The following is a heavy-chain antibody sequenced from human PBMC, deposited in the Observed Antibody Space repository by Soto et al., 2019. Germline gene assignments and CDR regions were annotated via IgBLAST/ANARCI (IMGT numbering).Heavy chain of an antibody. V-gene: IGHV3-7*01. CDR1: GFRLSSSY. CDR3: ARDPYHNGGYGAFDI. Sequence: EVQLVDSGGGLVQPGGSLRLSCAASGFRLSSSYMTWVRQAPGKGLEWVANIHADGSAEYNGDSVKGRFTISRDNAKNSVYLQMNSLRSEDTAVYYCARDPYHNGGYGAFDIWGQGTTVTVSS. D-gene: IGHD3-22*01. J-gene: IGHJ3*02. CDR2: IHADGSAE.